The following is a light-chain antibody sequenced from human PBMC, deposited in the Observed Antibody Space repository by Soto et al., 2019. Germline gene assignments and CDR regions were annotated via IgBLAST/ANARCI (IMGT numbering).Light chain of an antibody. CDR2: SAS. V-gene: IGKV1-39*01. Sequence: DIQRTRYPYSLSTSVGDRVTITCRASQRINIYLNWYRQKPGKAPELLIYSASNLQSGVPSRFSGSGSGTDFTLTISSLQPEDFATYYCQQSFSTHTFGQGTRLEIK. CDR3: QQSFSTHT. CDR1: QRINIY. J-gene: IGKJ5*01.